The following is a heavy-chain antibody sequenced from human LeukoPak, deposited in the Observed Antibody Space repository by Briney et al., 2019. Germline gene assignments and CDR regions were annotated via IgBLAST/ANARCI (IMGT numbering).Heavy chain of an antibody. D-gene: IGHD3-10*01. Sequence: PGGSLRLSCAASGFTFSSYWMSRVRQAPGKGLEWVANIKQDGSEKYYVDSVKGRFTISRDNAKNSLYLQMNSLRAEDTAVYYCARLRGYYYGSGTHPYYFDYWGQGTLVTVSS. CDR2: IKQDGSEK. CDR1: GFTFSSYW. CDR3: ARLRGYYYGSGTHPYYFDY. V-gene: IGHV3-7*01. J-gene: IGHJ4*02.